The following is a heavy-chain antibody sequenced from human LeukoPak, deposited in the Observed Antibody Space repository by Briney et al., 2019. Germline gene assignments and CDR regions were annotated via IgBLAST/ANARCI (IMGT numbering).Heavy chain of an antibody. CDR2: ISSSSTYI. J-gene: IGHJ4*02. Sequence: GGSLRLSCAASGFIFSSYSMNWVCQAPGKGLEWVSSISSSSTYIYYADSVKGRFTISRDNAKNSLYLQMDSLRAEDTAVYYCARGTSGWLPEYWGQGTLVTVSS. V-gene: IGHV3-21*01. CDR3: ARGTSGWLPEY. D-gene: IGHD5-12*01. CDR1: GFIFSSYS.